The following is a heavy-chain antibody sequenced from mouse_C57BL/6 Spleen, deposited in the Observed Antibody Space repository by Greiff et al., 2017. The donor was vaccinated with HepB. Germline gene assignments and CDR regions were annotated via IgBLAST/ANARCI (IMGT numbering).Heavy chain of an antibody. CDR2: IYPGSGNT. J-gene: IGHJ2*01. Sequence: QVQLQQSGPELVKPGASVKISCKASGYSFTSYYIHWVKQRPGQGLEWIGWIYPGSGNTKYNEKFKGKATLTADTSSSTAYMQLSSLTSEDSAVYYCARRTTVVENYFDYWGQGTTLTVSS. CDR1: GYSFTSYY. CDR3: ARRTTVVENYFDY. D-gene: IGHD1-1*01. V-gene: IGHV1-66*01.